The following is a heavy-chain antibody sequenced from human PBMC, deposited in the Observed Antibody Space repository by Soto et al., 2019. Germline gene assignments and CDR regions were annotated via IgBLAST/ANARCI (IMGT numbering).Heavy chain of an antibody. CDR3: ARQRGYRLGRFAY. Sequence: SETLSLTCIVSGGSISSGDYYWSWIRQPPGKGLEWIGNIYYSGSTNYNPSLKSRVTISVDTSKNQFSLKLTSVTAADTAVYYCARQRGYRLGRFAYWGQGTLVTVSS. V-gene: IGHV4-30-4*01. CDR1: GGSISSGDYY. J-gene: IGHJ4*02. D-gene: IGHD5-18*01. CDR2: IYYSGST.